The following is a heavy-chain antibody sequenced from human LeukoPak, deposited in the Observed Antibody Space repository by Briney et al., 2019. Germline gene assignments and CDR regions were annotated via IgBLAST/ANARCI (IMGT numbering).Heavy chain of an antibody. CDR1: GYTFNLYG. D-gene: IGHD5-18*01. V-gene: IGHV1-18*01. Sequence: GASVKVSCKASGYTFNLYGISWVRQAPGQGLEWMGWISAYSGNTNYVQKLQDRVTMTTDTSTSTAYMELRSLRSDDTAVYYCARDGNRYGYLYYFDYWGQGTLVTVSS. CDR3: ARDGNRYGYLYYFDY. CDR2: ISAYSGNT. J-gene: IGHJ4*02.